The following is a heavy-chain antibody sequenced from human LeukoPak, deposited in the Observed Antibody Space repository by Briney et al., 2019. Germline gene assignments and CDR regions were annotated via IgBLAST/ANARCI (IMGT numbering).Heavy chain of an antibody. V-gene: IGHV3-21*01. CDR3: ARYRAYFFDY. CDR2: ISSSSSYI. Sequence: PGGSLRLSCAASGFTFSSYSMNWVRQAPGKGLEWFSSISSSSSYIYYADSVKGRFTISRDNAKNALYLQMNSLRAEDRAVYYCARYRAYFFDYWGQGTLVTVSS. D-gene: IGHD1-26*01. CDR1: GFTFSSYS. J-gene: IGHJ4*02.